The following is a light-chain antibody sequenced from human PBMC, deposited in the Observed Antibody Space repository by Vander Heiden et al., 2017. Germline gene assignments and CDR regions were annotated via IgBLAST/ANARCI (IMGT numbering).Light chain of an antibody. J-gene: IGLJ3*02. Sequence: QSALTPPASGSGSPGQSTTISCTGTSSDVGGYNYVSWYQQHPGKGPKLTIDEVSNRPSGVSNRFSGSKSGNTASLTISGLQAEDEADYYCSSYTSSSTPLWVFGGGTKLTVL. CDR1: SSDVGGYNY. CDR3: SSYTSSSTPLWV. CDR2: EVS. V-gene: IGLV2-14*01.